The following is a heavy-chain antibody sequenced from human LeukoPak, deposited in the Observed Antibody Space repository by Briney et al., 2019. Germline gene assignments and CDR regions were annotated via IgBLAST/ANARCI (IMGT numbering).Heavy chain of an antibody. CDR1: GFTFSSYN. V-gene: IGHV3-21*01. J-gene: IGHJ4*02. D-gene: IGHD3-22*01. CDR2: ISISSSYI. CDR3: ARDLPPHYYGSSGPFDY. Sequence: PGGSLRLSCAASGFTFSSYNMNWVRQAPGKGLEWVSSISISSSYIYYADSVKGRFTISRDNAKNSLYLQMNSLRAEDTAVYYCARDLPPHYYGSSGPFDYWGQGTLVTVSS.